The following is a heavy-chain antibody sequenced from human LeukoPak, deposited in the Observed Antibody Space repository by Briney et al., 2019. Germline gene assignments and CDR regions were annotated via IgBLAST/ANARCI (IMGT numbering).Heavy chain of an antibody. CDR1: GFTFSAYA. D-gene: IGHD2-21*01. V-gene: IGHV3-21*01. Sequence: GESPRLSCEGSGFTFSAYAMSWVRQAPGKGLEWVSAISRTSYSIYYADAVRGRFTVSRDNARSVVYLQMNSLRADDSAVYYCARDERRCSDGTNCYPGDYWGQGTLVTVSS. J-gene: IGHJ4*02. CDR2: ISRTSYSI. CDR3: ARDERRCSDGTNCYPGDY.